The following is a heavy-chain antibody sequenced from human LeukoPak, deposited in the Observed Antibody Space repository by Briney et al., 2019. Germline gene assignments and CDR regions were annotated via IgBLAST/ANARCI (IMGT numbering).Heavy chain of an antibody. Sequence: GGSLRLSCAASGFTVSSDYMSWVRQAPGKGLEWVSVIYSGGSTYYADSVKGRFTIPRDSSKNTLYLQMNTLRAEDTAVYYCAEGGAFDIWGQGTMVTVSS. CDR2: IYSGGST. J-gene: IGHJ3*02. D-gene: IGHD2-15*01. CDR3: AEGGAFDI. V-gene: IGHV3-53*01. CDR1: GFTVSSDY.